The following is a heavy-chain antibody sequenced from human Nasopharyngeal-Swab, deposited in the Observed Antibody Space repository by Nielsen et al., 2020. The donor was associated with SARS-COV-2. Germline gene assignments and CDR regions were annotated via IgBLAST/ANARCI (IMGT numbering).Heavy chain of an antibody. CDR1: GGSISSSNW. D-gene: IGHD2/OR15-2a*01. CDR2: IYYSGST. V-gene: IGHV4-30-4*01. J-gene: IGHJ3*02. CDR3: ARAFSTDGAFDI. Sequence: SETLSLTCAVSGGSISSSNWWSWVRQPPGKGLEWIGYIYYSGSTYYNPSLKSRVTISVDTSKNQFSLKLSSVTAADTAVYYCARAFSTDGAFDIWGQGTMVTVSS.